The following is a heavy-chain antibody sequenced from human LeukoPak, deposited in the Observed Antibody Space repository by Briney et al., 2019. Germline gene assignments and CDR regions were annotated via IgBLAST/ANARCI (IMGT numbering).Heavy chain of an antibody. V-gene: IGHV1-18*01. J-gene: IGHJ5*02. CDR3: ARATSEAPKNWFDP. CDR2: ISAYNGNT. D-gene: IGHD6-6*01. CDR1: GYTFTSYG. Sequence: ASVRVSCKASGYTFTSYGISWVRQAPGQGLEWMGWISAYNGNTNYAQKLQGRVTMTTDTSTSTAYMELRSLRSDDTAVYYCARATSEAPKNWFDPWAREPWSPSPQ.